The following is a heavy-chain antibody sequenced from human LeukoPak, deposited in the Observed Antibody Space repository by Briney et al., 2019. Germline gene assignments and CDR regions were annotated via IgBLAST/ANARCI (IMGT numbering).Heavy chain of an antibody. CDR1: GGSISSYY. CDR2: INYSGST. CDR3: SRQPITRWWYFDL. V-gene: IGHV4-59*08. D-gene: IGHD3-10*01. Sequence: SETLSLTCTVSGGSISSYYWSWIRQPPGKGVEWIGYINYSGSTNYNPSLKSRVTMSVDTSKNQFSLKLSSVTAADTAVYYCSRQPITRWWYFDLWGRGTLVTVSS. J-gene: IGHJ2*01.